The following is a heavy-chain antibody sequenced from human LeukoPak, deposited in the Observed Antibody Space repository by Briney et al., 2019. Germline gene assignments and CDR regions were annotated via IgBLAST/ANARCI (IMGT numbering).Heavy chain of an antibody. CDR1: GFTVSSNY. V-gene: IGHV3-53*01. CDR2: IYSGGST. J-gene: IGHJ4*02. D-gene: IGHD6-13*01. Sequence: GGSLRLSCAASGFTVSSNYMSWVRQAPGKGLEWVSVIYSGGSTYYADSVKGRFTISRDNSKNTLYLQMNSLRAEDTAVYYCAKAQGYSSSWYVFAYWGQGTLVTVSS. CDR3: AKAQGYSSSWYVFAY.